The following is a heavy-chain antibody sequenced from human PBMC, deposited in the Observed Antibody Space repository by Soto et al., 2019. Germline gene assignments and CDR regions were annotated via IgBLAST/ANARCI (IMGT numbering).Heavy chain of an antibody. Sequence: EVQLVESGGGLVQPGGSLRLSCAASGFTFSTYSMNWVRQAPGKGLEWVSYISASGSTIYYAGSLKGRFTISRDNAKNSLYLQMNSLRAEDTAVYYCARRTTAAVDIWGQGTMVTVSS. CDR1: GFTFSTYS. V-gene: IGHV3-48*01. CDR3: ARRTTAAVDI. J-gene: IGHJ3*02. CDR2: ISASGSTI. D-gene: IGHD4-17*01.